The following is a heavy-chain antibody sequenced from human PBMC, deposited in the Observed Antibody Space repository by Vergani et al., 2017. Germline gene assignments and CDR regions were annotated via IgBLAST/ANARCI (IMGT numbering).Heavy chain of an antibody. CDR3: ATGAGPFDI. Sequence: QVQMQESGPGLVKTSETLSLTCSASGAPISYWCWSWLRQPAGKGLEWIGRICPSGSTNYKPSLKSRVTMSIDTSKNQFSLKLTSVTAADTAVYYCATGAGPFDIGGQGTLVTVSS. CDR2: ICPSGST. D-gene: IGHD7-27*01. J-gene: IGHJ4*02. CDR1: GAPISYWC. V-gene: IGHV4-4*07.